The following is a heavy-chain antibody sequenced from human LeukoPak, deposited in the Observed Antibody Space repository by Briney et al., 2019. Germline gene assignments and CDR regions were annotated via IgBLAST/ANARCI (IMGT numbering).Heavy chain of an antibody. CDR2: IRYDGTNE. CDR1: RFTFSSYG. V-gene: IGHV3-30*02. CDR3: AKSLVLYNDYGSFDY. Sequence: GGSLRLSCAASRFTFSSYGMHWVRQAPGKGLEWVAFIRYDGTNEYLADSVKGRFTISRDNSKNTLYLQMNSLRAEDTAVYFCAKSLVLYNDYGSFDYWGQGTLVTVSS. D-gene: IGHD4-17*01. J-gene: IGHJ4*02.